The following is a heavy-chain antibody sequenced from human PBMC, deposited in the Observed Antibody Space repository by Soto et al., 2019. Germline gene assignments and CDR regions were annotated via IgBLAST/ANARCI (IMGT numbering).Heavy chain of an antibody. CDR2: VNHISGGA. D-gene: IGHD3-10*01. Sequence: ASVKVSCKTSAYKFSNYFIHCVRQAPGQALQWIGIVNHISGGATHAQKFQDRVTLARDTSTSTVYMELGSLRSDDTAVYFCARVGNYYRSGTPRPHYMYAMDAWGQGTTVTVSS. J-gene: IGHJ6*02. CDR1: AYKFSNYF. CDR3: ARVGNYYRSGTPRPHYMYAMDA. V-gene: IGHV1-46*01.